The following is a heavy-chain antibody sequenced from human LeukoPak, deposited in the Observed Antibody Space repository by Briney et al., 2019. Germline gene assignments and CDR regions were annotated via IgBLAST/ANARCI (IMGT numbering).Heavy chain of an antibody. CDR2: IYSDNT. Sequence: GESLRLSCTVSGFTVSSNSMSWVRQAPGKGLEWVSFIYSDNTHYSDSVKGRFTISRDNSKNTLYLQMNSLRAEDTAVYYCAKDGGGSYSGNYYYYYMDVWGKGTTVTVSS. J-gene: IGHJ6*03. CDR1: GFTVSSNS. CDR3: AKDGGGSYSGNYYYYYMDV. V-gene: IGHV3-66*03. D-gene: IGHD3-16*01.